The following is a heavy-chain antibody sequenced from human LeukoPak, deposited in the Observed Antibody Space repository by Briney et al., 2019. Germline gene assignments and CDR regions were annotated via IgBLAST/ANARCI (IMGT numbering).Heavy chain of an antibody. V-gene: IGHV4-59*01. D-gene: IGHD6-13*01. CDR1: GGSISTYY. J-gene: IGHJ4*02. CDR2: IYYSGSI. CDR3: ARGRLPAAGHFDY. Sequence: SETLSLTCTLSGGSISTYYWSWIRQPPGKGLEWIGYIYYSGSINYHPSLKSRVTISVDTSKNQFSLKLTSVTAADTAVYYCARGRLPAAGHFDYWGQGTLVTVSS.